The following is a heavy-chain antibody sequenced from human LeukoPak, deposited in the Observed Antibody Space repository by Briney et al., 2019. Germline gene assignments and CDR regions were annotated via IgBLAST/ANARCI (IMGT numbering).Heavy chain of an antibody. Sequence: PGGSLRLSCAASGFTFSTYWMSWVSQAPGKGLEWVAYINQDGSEKYYVDSVKGRFTTSRDNAKNSLYLQMNSLRAEDTAVHYCARPRGGRGYSGYDPYYFDYWGQGTLVTVSS. V-gene: IGHV3-7*03. J-gene: IGHJ4*02. CDR1: GFTFSTYW. CDR3: ARPRGGRGYSGYDPYYFDY. CDR2: INQDGSEK. D-gene: IGHD5-12*01.